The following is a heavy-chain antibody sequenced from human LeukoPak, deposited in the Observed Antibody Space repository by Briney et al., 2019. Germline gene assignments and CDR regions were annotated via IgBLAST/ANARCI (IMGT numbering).Heavy chain of an antibody. CDR2: IYFSGST. CDR3: ARDLDYFDSAGYHHVPYGMDV. V-gene: IGHV4-59*01. Sequence: SETLSLTCTVSGGSLNSYFWSWIRQPPGKGLEWIGNIYFSGSTDYNPSLKSRVTISLDTSKNQFSLKLSSVTAADTAVYYCARDLDYFDSAGYHHVPYGMDVWGQGTTVTVSS. D-gene: IGHD3-22*01. CDR1: GGSLNSYF. J-gene: IGHJ6*02.